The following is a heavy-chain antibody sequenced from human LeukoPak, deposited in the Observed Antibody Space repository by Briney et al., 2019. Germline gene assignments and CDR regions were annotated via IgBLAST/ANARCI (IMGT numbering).Heavy chain of an antibody. V-gene: IGHV3-48*04. Sequence: PGGSLRLSCAASGFTFSSYSMNWVRQAPGKGLEWVSYISSSSSTIYYADSVKGRFTISRDNAKNSLYLQMNSLRAEDTAVYYCARGVWSSVAAAGPPLLGFDYWGQGTLVTVSS. J-gene: IGHJ4*02. D-gene: IGHD6-13*01. CDR3: ARGVWSSVAAAGPPLLGFDY. CDR2: ISSSSSTI. CDR1: GFTFSSYS.